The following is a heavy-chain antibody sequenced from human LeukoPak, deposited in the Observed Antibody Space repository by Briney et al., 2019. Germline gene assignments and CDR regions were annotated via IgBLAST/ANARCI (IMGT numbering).Heavy chain of an antibody. D-gene: IGHD1-26*01. CDR1: GFTFSSCE. CDR3: ARVIIVGATGI. CDR2: ISSGGSTV. Sequence: PGGSLRLSCAASGFTFSSCEMNWVRHAPGKGLEWVSYISSGGSTVYYADSVKGRFTISRDNAKNSLYLQMNSLRAEDTAVYYCARVIIVGATGIWGQGTMVTVSS. J-gene: IGHJ3*02. V-gene: IGHV3-48*03.